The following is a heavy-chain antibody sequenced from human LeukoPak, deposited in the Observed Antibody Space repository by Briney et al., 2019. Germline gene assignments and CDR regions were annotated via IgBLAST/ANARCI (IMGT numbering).Heavy chain of an antibody. CDR1: GYTFTGYY. V-gene: IGHV1-2*02. CDR3: ARSCRGGSCYVDY. D-gene: IGHD2-15*01. Sequence: ASVKVSCKASGYTFTGYYMHWVRQAPGQGLEWMGWINPNSGGTNYAKKFQGRVTMTRDTSISTAYMELSRLRSDDTAVYYCARSCRGGSCYVDYWGQGTLVTVSS. J-gene: IGHJ4*02. CDR2: INPNSGGT.